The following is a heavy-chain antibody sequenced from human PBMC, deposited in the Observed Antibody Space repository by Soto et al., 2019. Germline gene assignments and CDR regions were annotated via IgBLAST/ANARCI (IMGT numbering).Heavy chain of an antibody. CDR1: GFTFSSYA. J-gene: IGHJ6*02. CDR3: GNPAPAAAAAGPKPPPGGMDV. CDR2: ISSSGGST. D-gene: IGHD6-13*01. Sequence: EVQLLESGGGLVQPGGSLRLSCAASGFTFSSYAMSWVRQAPGKGLEWVSAISSSGGSTYYADSVKGRFTISRDNSKNTLYLQMTGLRAADTAGYCCGNPAPAAAAAGPKPPPGGMDVSGPGTTVTVSS. V-gene: IGHV3-23*01.